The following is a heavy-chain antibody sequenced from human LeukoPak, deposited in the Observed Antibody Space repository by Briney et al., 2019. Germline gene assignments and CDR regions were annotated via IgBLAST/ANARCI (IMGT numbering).Heavy chain of an antibody. Sequence: ASVKVSCKASGGTFSSYAISWVRQAPGQGLEWMGGIIPIFGTANYAQKFQGRVTITADESTSTAYMELSSLRSEATAVYYCARTEVVPAYRGVGWFDPWGQGTLVTVSS. J-gene: IGHJ5*02. CDR1: GGTFSSYA. V-gene: IGHV1-69*01. D-gene: IGHD2-2*01. CDR2: IIPIFGTA. CDR3: ARTEVVPAYRGVGWFDP.